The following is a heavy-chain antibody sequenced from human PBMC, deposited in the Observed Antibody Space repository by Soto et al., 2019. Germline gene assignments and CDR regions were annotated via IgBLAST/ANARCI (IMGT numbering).Heavy chain of an antibody. CDR3: ATLGIAVAGDVDY. Sequence: SETLPLTCTVSGGSSSSYYWSWIRQPPGKGLEWIGYIYYSGSTNYNPSLKSRVTISVDTSKNQFSLKLSSVTAADTAVYYCATLGIAVAGDVDYWGQGTLVTVSS. CDR1: GGSSSSYY. V-gene: IGHV4-59*08. D-gene: IGHD6-19*01. J-gene: IGHJ4*02. CDR2: IYYSGST.